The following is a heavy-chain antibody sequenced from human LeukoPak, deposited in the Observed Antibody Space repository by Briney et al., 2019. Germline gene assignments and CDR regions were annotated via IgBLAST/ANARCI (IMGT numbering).Heavy chain of an antibody. CDR2: ISSSSSYI. CDR1: GFTFSSYS. J-gene: IGHJ4*02. Sequence: GGSLRLSCAASGFTFSSYSMNWVRQAPGKGLEWVSSISSSSSYIYYADSVKGRFTISRDNAKNSLYLQMNSLRAEDTAVYYCASSPLYYDFWSGYPEYYFDYWGQGTLVTVSS. CDR3: ASSPLYYDFWSGYPEYYFDY. V-gene: IGHV3-21*01. D-gene: IGHD3-3*01.